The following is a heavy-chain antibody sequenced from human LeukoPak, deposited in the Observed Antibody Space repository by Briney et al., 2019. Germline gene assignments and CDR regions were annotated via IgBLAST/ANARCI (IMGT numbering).Heavy chain of an antibody. CDR3: ARDCSPGGSCYARFDY. V-gene: IGHV1-18*01. Sequence: ASVKVSCKASGYTFTSYGISWVRQAPGQGLEWMGWISAYNGNTNYAQKLQGRVTMTTDTSTSTAYMELRSLRSDDTAVYYCARDCSPGGSCYARFDYWGQGTLVTVSS. J-gene: IGHJ4*02. CDR1: GYTFTSYG. CDR2: ISAYNGNT. D-gene: IGHD2-2*01.